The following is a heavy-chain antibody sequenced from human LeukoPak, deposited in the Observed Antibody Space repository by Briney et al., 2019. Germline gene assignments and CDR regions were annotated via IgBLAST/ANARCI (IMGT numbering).Heavy chain of an antibody. V-gene: IGHV4-59*01. CDR1: GGSISSYY. CDR2: IYYSGST. J-gene: IGHJ5*02. CDR3: AREAVTIFALVRTQTTKSPHRFDP. D-gene: IGHD3/OR15-3a*01. Sequence: SETLSLTCTVSGGSISSYYWSWIRQPPGKGLEWIGYIYYSGSTNYNPSLKSRVTISVDTSKNQFSLKLSSVTAADTAVYYCAREAVTIFALVRTQTTKSPHRFDPWGQGTLVTVSS.